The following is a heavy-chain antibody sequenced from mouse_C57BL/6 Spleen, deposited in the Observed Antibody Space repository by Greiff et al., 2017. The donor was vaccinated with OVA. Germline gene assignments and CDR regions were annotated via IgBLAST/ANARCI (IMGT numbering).Heavy chain of an antibody. J-gene: IGHJ1*03. CDR1: GYTFTSYW. Sequence: QVQLQQPGAELVRPGSSVKLSCKASGYTFTSYWMHWVKQRPIQGLEWIGNIDPSDSETHYNQKFKDKATLTVDKSSSTAYMQLSSLTSEDSAVYYCARYYGYGGFDVWGTGTTVTVSS. V-gene: IGHV1-52*01. D-gene: IGHD1-2*01. CDR2: IDPSDSET. CDR3: ARYYGYGGFDV.